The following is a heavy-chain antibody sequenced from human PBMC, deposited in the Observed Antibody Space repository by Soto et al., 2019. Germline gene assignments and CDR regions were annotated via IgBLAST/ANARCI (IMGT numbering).Heavy chain of an antibody. V-gene: IGHV3-72*01. CDR1: GFTFSDHY. D-gene: IGHD3-10*01. CDR2: SKNKADSYTT. J-gene: IGHJ4*02. Sequence: EVQLVESGGGLVQPGGSLRLSCAASGFTFSDHYMNWVRQAPGHGLEWVGRSKNKADSYTTEYAASVKGRFTISRDGSKNSLFLQMNSLKTEDTAVYYCTVWGSGNDFGAAWGQGILVTVSS. CDR3: TVWGSGNDFGAA.